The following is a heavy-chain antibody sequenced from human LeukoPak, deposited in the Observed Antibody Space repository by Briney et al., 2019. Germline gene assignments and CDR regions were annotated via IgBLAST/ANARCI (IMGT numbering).Heavy chain of an antibody. V-gene: IGHV4-34*01. CDR3: ARDGYCSGGSCGYDP. CDR1: GGSFSGYY. D-gene: IGHD2-15*01. J-gene: IGHJ5*02. CDR2: INHSGST. Sequence: PSETLSLPCGVYGGSFSGYYWSGTREPPGKGLEWIGEINHSGSTNYNPSLKSRVTISVDTSKNQFSLKLSSVTAADTAVYYCARDGYCSGGSCGYDPWGQGTLVTVSS.